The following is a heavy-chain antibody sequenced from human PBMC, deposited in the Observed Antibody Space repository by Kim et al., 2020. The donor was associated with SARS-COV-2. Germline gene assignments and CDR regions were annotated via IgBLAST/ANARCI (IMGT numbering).Heavy chain of an antibody. CDR2: IIPIFGTA. CDR3: ARGGGSYRYQAYYYYGMDV. J-gene: IGHJ6*02. D-gene: IGHD1-26*01. V-gene: IGHV1-69*13. CDR1: GGTFSSYA. Sequence: PSVKVSCKASGGTFSSYAISWVRQAPGQGLEWMGGIIPIFGTANYAQKFQGRVTITADESTSTAYMELSSLRSEDTAVYYCARGGGSYRYQAYYYYGMDVWGQGTTVTVSS.